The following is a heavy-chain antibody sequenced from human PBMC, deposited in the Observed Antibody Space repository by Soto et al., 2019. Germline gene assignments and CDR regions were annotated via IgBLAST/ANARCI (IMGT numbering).Heavy chain of an antibody. Sequence: PSETLSLTCTVSGCSISSSSYYWGWIRQPPGKGLEWIGSIYYSGNTYYNPSFKSRVTISVDMSKNQFSLKLSSVTAADTAVYYCARPSPRYCSGGSCLEFPDAFDIWGQGTMVT. CDR1: GCSISSSSYY. J-gene: IGHJ3*02. CDR2: IYYSGNT. CDR3: ARPSPRYCSGGSCLEFPDAFDI. D-gene: IGHD2-15*01. V-gene: IGHV4-39*01.